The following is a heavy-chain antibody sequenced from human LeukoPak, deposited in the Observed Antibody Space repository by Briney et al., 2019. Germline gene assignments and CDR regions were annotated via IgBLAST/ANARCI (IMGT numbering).Heavy chain of an antibody. CDR2: IWSDGTNK. D-gene: IGHD4-11*01. V-gene: IGHV3-33*01. CDR1: GFTFSHYG. J-gene: IGHJ4*02. CDR3: ARDAQRGFDYSNSLQY. Sequence: GGSLRLSCAASGFTFSHYGLHWVRQAPCKGLEWVAAIWSDGTNKYYTDSVRGRFTISRDDSMKTLYLQMDSLSAEDTAIYFCARDAQRGFDYSNSLQYWGQGSLVTVSA.